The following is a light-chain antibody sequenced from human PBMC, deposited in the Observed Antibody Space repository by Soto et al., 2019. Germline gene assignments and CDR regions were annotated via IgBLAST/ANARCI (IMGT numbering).Light chain of an antibody. CDR3: QQYSNWPLT. J-gene: IGKJ4*01. CDR1: QTVDSN. Sequence: EIVMTQSPATLSVSPGERATFSCRASQTVDSNLAWYQQKPGQAPRLLIYGASTRATGIPARFSGSRSGTEFTLTISSLQSEDSAVYYCQQYSNWPLTFGGGTKVEIK. CDR2: GAS. V-gene: IGKV3-15*01.